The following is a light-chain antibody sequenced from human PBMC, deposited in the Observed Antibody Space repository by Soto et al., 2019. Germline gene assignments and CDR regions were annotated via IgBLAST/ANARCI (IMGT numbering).Light chain of an antibody. J-gene: IGKJ5*01. V-gene: IGKV3-20*01. CDR1: QSVSSN. Sequence: EIVLAQAPVTLSLSPGEIATLSLRASQSVSSNLAWYQQKPGQAPRLLISGASSRATGIPDRFSGSGSGTDFTLTITRLEPEDFAMYFCQHYGGSPITFGQGTRLEIK. CDR2: GAS. CDR3: QHYGGSPIT.